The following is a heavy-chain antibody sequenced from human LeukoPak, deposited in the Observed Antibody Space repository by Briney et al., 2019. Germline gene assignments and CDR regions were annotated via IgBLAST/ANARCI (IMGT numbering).Heavy chain of an antibody. CDR3: ARGGAVAGTIDP. CDR2: IKQDGGEF. Sequence: GGSLRLSCVASGFTFSGYWMSWVRQAPGKGLEWVANIKQDGGEFYYVDAVKGRFTISRDNSKNTLYLQMNSLRAEDTAVYYCARGGAVAGTIDPWGQGTLVTVSS. J-gene: IGHJ5*02. V-gene: IGHV3-7*02. CDR1: GFTFSGYW. D-gene: IGHD6-19*01.